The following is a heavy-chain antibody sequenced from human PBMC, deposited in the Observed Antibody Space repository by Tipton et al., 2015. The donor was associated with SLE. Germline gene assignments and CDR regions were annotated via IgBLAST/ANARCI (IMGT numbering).Heavy chain of an antibody. CDR1: GYTFISYD. V-gene: IGHV1-8*01. CDR2: MNPNSGNT. D-gene: IGHD6-19*01. CDR3: ARKAVNAFDI. Sequence: QSGAEVKKPGASVKVSCKASGYTFISYDINWVRQATGQGLEWMGWMNPNSGNTGYAKKFQGRVTMTRNTSTSTAYMELTSLRSEDTAVYYCARKAVNAFDIWGQGTMVTVSS. J-gene: IGHJ3*02.